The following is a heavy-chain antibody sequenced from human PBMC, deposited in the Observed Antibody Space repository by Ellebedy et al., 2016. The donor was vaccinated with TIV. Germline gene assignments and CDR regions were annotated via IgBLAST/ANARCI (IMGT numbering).Heavy chain of an antibody. Sequence: GESLKISCVASGFSFRSYWMSCVRQPPGKGLEWVANIYQDGSAQYYVDSVKGRFTISRDNAKNSLFLQMNSLRVEDTAVYYCARRGSYGDYAVQVNSWFDRWGRGTLVSVSS. J-gene: IGHJ5*02. CDR1: GFSFRSYW. CDR3: ARRGSYGDYAVQVNSWFDR. CDR2: IYQDGSAQ. V-gene: IGHV3-7*01. D-gene: IGHD3-16*01.